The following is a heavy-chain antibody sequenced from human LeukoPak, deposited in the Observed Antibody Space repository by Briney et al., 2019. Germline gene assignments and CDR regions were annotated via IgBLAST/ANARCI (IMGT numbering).Heavy chain of an antibody. V-gene: IGHV3-30*03. CDR3: ARGPDYDILADYFDY. Sequence: GGSLRLSCAASGFTFSSYSMNWVRQAPGKGLEWVAVISYDGSNKFYADSVRGRFTISRDNSKNTLFLQMNSLRPEDTAVYYCARGPDYDILADYFDYWGQGTLVTVSS. CDR1: GFTFSSYS. D-gene: IGHD3-9*01. CDR2: ISYDGSNK. J-gene: IGHJ4*02.